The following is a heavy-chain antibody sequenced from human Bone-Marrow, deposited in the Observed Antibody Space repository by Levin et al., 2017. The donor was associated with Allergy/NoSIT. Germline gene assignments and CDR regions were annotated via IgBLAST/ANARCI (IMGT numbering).Heavy chain of an antibody. D-gene: IGHD2-2*01. Sequence: SETLSLTCAVYGGSFSGYYWSWIRQPPGKGLEWIGEINHSGSTNYNPSLKSRVTISVDTSKNQFSLKLSSVTAADTAVYYCARGRGKYCSSTSCYAPPYYYYYMDVWGKGTTVTVSS. J-gene: IGHJ6*03. CDR1: GGSFSGYY. CDR3: ARGRGKYCSSTSCYAPPYYYYYMDV. CDR2: INHSGST. V-gene: IGHV4-34*01.